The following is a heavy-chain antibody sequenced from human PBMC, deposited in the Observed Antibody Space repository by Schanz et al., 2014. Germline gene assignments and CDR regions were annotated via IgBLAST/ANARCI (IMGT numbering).Heavy chain of an antibody. CDR3: ARDFSAYVGNYFDY. CDR1: GYTFTDYG. Sequence: QVQVVQSGAEVKKPGASVKASCKASGYTFTDYGVIWVRQAPGQGLEWMGWISTSNGNTNYIQKLQGRVTMTTDTSTSTSYMELTSLRFDDTAVYYCARDFSAYVGNYFDYWRQGTLVAVSS. J-gene: IGHJ4*02. D-gene: IGHD5-12*01. CDR2: ISTSNGNT. V-gene: IGHV1-18*01.